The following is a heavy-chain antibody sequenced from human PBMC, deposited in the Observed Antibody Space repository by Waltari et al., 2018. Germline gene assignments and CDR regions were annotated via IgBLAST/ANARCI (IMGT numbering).Heavy chain of an antibody. Sequence: EVQLVESGGGLVQPGRSLRLSCTASGFTFGDYAMSWVRQAPGKGLEWVGFIRSKAYGGTTEYAASVKGRFTISRDDSKSIAYLQMNSLKTEDTAVYYCTRDRYYDRNYWGQGTLVTVSS. CDR3: TRDRYYDRNY. CDR2: IRSKAYGGTT. D-gene: IGHD3-22*01. V-gene: IGHV3-49*04. J-gene: IGHJ4*02. CDR1: GFTFGDYA.